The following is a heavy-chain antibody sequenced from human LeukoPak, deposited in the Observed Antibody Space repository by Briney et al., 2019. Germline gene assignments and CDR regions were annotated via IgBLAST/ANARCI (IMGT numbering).Heavy chain of an antibody. V-gene: IGHV4-34*01. CDR1: GGSFSGYY. CDR3: ARGRIVGATRPFDY. D-gene: IGHD1-26*01. J-gene: IGHJ4*02. Sequence: SETLSLTCAVYGGSFSGYYWRWIRQPPGKGLEWIGEINHSGSTNYNASLKSRVTISVDTSKNQFSLKLSSVTAADTAVYYCARGRIVGATRPFDYWGQGTLVTVSS. CDR2: INHSGST.